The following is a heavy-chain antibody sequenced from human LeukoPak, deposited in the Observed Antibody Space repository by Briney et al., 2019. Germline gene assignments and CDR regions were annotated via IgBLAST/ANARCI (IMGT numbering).Heavy chain of an antibody. Sequence: GGSLRLSCAASGFSFSDYYITWIRQAPGKGLEWLSYTTSSGSGSAMFYADSVKGRFTISRDNAKNSLYLQMNSLRVEDTAVYYCVRGEGSDIVVVPAWGQGTLVSVSS. CDR1: GFSFSDYY. CDR2: TTSSGSGSAM. D-gene: IGHD2-2*01. CDR3: VRGEGSDIVVVPA. V-gene: IGHV3-11*04. J-gene: IGHJ5*02.